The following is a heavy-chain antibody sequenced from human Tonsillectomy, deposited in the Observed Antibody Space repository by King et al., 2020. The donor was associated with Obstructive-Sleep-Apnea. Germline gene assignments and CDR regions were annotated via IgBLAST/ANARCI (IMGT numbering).Heavy chain of an antibody. Sequence: VQLQQWGAGLLKPSETLSLTCAVYGGSFSGYYWSWIRQPPGKGLEWIGEINHSGSTNYNPSLKSRVTISVDTSKNQFSLKLSSVTAADTAVYYCARGALADIRPPPSRWFDPWGQGTLVTVSS. V-gene: IGHV4-34*01. CDR2: INHSGST. D-gene: IGHD3-9*01. J-gene: IGHJ5*02. CDR3: ARGALADIRPPPSRWFDP. CDR1: GGSFSGYY.